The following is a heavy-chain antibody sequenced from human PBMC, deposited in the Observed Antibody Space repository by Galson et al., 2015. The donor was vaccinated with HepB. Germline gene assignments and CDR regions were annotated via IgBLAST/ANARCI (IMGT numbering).Heavy chain of an antibody. D-gene: IGHD3-16*02. V-gene: IGHV2-5*02. J-gene: IGHJ4*02. CDR3: AHRQELSKPFAY. CDR2: IYWDGDK. CDR1: GFTLSSSAVG. Sequence: PALVKPTQTLTLTCTFSGFTLSSSAVGVGWIRQPPGKALEWLAIIYWDGDKRYSPFLHSRLTITKDTSKNQVVLTMTNMDPADTATYYCAHRQELSKPFAYWGQGTLVTVSS.